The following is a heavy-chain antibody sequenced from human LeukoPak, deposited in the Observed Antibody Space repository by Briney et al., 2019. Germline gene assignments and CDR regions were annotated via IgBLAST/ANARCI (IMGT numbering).Heavy chain of an antibody. CDR2: FDPEDGET. CDR3: ARGPGDLVATINYYYYYMDV. J-gene: IGHJ6*03. CDR1: GHTLTELS. V-gene: IGHV1-24*01. Sequence: ASVKVSCKVSGHTLTELSMHWVRQAPGKGLEWMGGFDPEDGETIYAQKFQGRVTMTEDTSTDTAYMELSSLRSEDTAVYYCARGPGDLVATINYYYYYMDVWGKGTTVTISS. D-gene: IGHD5-12*01.